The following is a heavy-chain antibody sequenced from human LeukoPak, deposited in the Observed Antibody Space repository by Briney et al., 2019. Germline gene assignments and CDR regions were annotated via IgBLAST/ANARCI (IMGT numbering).Heavy chain of an antibody. CDR2: IYHSGST. Sequence: SETLSLTCAVSGGSISSGGYSWSWIRQPPGKGLEWIGYIYHSGSTNYNPSLKSRVTISVDTSKNQFSLKLSSVTAADTAVYYCARERWAFDIWGQGTMITVSS. V-gene: IGHV4-30-2*01. CDR3: ARERWAFDI. CDR1: GGSISSGGYS. D-gene: IGHD4-23*01. J-gene: IGHJ3*02.